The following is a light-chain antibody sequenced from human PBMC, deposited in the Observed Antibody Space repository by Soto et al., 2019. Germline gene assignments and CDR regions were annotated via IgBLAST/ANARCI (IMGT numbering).Light chain of an antibody. V-gene: IGKV2-28*01. CDR2: LGS. J-gene: IGKJ1*01. CDR3: MQALQTPWT. Sequence: DIVMTQSPLSLPVTPGEPASISCRSSQSLLHSNGYNYLDWYLQKPGQSPQLLIYLGSNRASGVPDRFSGSGSGTDFTLKISRVEAEDVGVYYCMQALQTPWTCGQGTKVEIQ. CDR1: QSLLHSNGYNY.